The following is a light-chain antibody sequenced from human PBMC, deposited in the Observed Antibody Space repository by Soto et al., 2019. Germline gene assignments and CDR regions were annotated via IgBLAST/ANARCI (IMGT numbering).Light chain of an antibody. J-gene: IGKJ5*01. CDR3: QQYGSS. V-gene: IGKV3D-15*01. CDR1: QSVSSN. Sequence: DIVLTQSPGTLSLSPGERATFSCWASQSVSSNLAWYQQKPGQAPRLLIYDASTRATGIPARFSGSGSGTEFTLTISSLQSEDFAVYYCQQYGSSFGQGTRLEIK. CDR2: DAS.